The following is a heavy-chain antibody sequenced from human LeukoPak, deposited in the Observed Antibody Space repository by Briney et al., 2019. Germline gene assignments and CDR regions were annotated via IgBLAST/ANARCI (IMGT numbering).Heavy chain of an antibody. D-gene: IGHD3-22*01. CDR3: ARDAYYYDSSGYAGAFDI. V-gene: IGHV3-33*01. Sequence: PGGSLRLSCAASGFTFSSYGMLWVRQAPGRGLEWVAVIWYDGSNKYYADSVKGRFTISRDNSKNTLYLQMNSLRAGDTAVYYCARDAYYYDSSGYAGAFDIWGQGTMVTVSS. CDR2: IWYDGSNK. J-gene: IGHJ3*02. CDR1: GFTFSSYG.